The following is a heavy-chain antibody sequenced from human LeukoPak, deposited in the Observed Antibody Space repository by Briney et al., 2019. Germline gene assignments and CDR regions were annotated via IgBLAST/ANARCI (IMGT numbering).Heavy chain of an antibody. CDR3: ARVVQSTDSSGFYLPEYFQH. CDR1: GGSFSGYY. D-gene: IGHD3-22*01. CDR2: INHSGST. Sequence: SETLSLTCAVYGGSFSGYYWSWIRQPPGKGLEWIGEINHSGSTNYNPSLKSRVTISVDTSKNQFSLKLSSVTAADTAVYYCARVVQSTDSSGFYLPEYFQHWGQGTLVTVSS. J-gene: IGHJ1*01. V-gene: IGHV4-34*01.